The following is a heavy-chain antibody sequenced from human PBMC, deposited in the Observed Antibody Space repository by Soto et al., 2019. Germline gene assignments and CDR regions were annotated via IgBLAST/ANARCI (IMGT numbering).Heavy chain of an antibody. Sequence: ASVKVSCKASGYTFTGYYIHWVRQAPGQGLEWMGWINPTSGDTNYAQKFQGRVTMTRDTSIYTAFMGLSRLTFDDTAVYYCARHNRYGAWFDPWGQGXLVTVSS. CDR3: ARHNRYGAWFDP. D-gene: IGHD4-17*01. V-gene: IGHV1-2*02. CDR1: GYTFTGYY. CDR2: INPTSGDT. J-gene: IGHJ5*02.